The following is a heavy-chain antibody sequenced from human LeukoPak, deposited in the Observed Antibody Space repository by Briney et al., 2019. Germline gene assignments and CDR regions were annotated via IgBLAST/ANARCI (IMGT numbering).Heavy chain of an antibody. CDR1: GFTFSSYA. CDR3: AKQCSGGSCYLDY. Sequence: GESLRLSCAASGFTFSSYAMSWVRQAPGKGLEWVSAISGSGGSTYYADSVKGRFTISRDNSKNTLYLQMNSLRAEDTAVYYCAKQCSGGSCYLDYWGQGTLVTVSS. CDR2: ISGSGGST. J-gene: IGHJ4*02. D-gene: IGHD2-15*01. V-gene: IGHV3-23*01.